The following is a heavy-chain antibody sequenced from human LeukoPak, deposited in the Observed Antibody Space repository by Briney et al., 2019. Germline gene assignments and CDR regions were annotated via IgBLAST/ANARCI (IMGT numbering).Heavy chain of an antibody. D-gene: IGHD3-10*01. Sequence: PGGSLRLSCAASGFTFSSYGMHWVRQAPGKGLEWIGEINHSGSTNYNPSLKSRVTISVDTSKNQFSLKLSSVTAADTAVYYCARSGNKPEYDYWGQGTLVTVSS. CDR2: INHSGST. CDR1: GFTFSSYG. J-gene: IGHJ4*02. V-gene: IGHV4-34*08. CDR3: ARSGNKPEYDY.